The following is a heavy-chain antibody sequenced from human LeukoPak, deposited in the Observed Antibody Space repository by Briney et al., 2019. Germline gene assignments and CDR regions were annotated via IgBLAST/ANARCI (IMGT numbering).Heavy chain of an antibody. D-gene: IGHD2-21*02. Sequence: PGGSLRLSCAASGFTFSTYAMHWVRQAPGKGLEWVAVTSYDGSNKYYADSVKGRFTIARDNSKNTLYLQMNSLRAEDTAVYYCASPKAPNCGGDCVFDYWGQGTLVTVSS. V-gene: IGHV3-30*04. CDR1: GFTFSTYA. CDR3: ASPKAPNCGGDCVFDY. J-gene: IGHJ4*02. CDR2: TSYDGSNK.